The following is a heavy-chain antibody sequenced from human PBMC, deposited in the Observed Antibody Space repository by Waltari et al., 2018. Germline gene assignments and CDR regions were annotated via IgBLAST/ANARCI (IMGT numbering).Heavy chain of an antibody. CDR2: VYYSGST. J-gene: IGHJ5*02. CDR3: ARADYYYDKNWFDP. V-gene: IGHV4-30-4*08. CDR1: GVSVSSVDAN. D-gene: IGHD3-22*01. Sequence: QVQLQESGPGLVKPSQTLSLTCSVSGVSVSSVDANWNWIRQPPGKGLEWIGYVYYSGSTYYNPSLKSRLTISVDTSKNQFYLHLNSVTAADTAVYYCARADYYYDKNWFDPWGQGTPVTVSS.